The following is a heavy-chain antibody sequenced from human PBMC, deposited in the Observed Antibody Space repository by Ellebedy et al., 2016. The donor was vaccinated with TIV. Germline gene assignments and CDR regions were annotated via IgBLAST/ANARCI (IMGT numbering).Heavy chain of an antibody. V-gene: IGHV4-39*01. Sequence: MPSETLSLTCTVSGGTISNNFYHWGWIRQPPGQGLEWIGSVYFSVSAYYNPSLKSRVAISVDTSKGQFSLTLNSLTAADTAVYYCARHRVGTTSGRAPYDFWGQGTLVTVSP. CDR3: ARHRVGTTSGRAPYDF. D-gene: IGHD1-26*01. J-gene: IGHJ4*02. CDR1: GGTISNNFYH. CDR2: VYFSVSA.